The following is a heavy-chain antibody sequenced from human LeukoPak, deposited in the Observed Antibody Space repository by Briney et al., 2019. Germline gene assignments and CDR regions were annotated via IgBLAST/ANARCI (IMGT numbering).Heavy chain of an antibody. Sequence: SVQVSCKASGFTFTSSAVQWVRQARGQRLEWIGWIVVDSGNTNYAQKFQERVTITRDMSTSTAYMELSSLRSEDTAVYYCAADPYDYGDYVLGYWGQGTLVTVSS. CDR1: GFTFTSSA. CDR3: AADPYDYGDYVLGY. CDR2: IVVDSGNT. D-gene: IGHD4-17*01. J-gene: IGHJ4*02. V-gene: IGHV1-58*01.